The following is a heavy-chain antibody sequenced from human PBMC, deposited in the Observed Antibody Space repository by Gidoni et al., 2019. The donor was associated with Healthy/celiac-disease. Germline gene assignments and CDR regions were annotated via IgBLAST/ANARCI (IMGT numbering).Heavy chain of an antibody. CDR1: GYTSTSSD. CDR2: INPSGGST. Sequence: QVQLVQSGAEVKKPGASLKVSCKASGYTSTSSDIHWVRQAPGQGLEWLGIINPSGGSTSYAQKFQGRVTMTRDTSTSTVYMELSSLRSEDTAVYYCARDQLELTRNYYYYYMDVWGKGTTVTVSS. CDR3: ARDQLELTRNYYYYYMDV. J-gene: IGHJ6*03. D-gene: IGHD1-7*01. V-gene: IGHV1-46*03.